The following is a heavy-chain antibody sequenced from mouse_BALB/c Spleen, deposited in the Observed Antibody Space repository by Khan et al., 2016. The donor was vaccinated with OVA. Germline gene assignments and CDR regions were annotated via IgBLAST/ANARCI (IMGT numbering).Heavy chain of an antibody. Sequence: EVQLLETGGGLVQPGGSRKLSCAASGFTFSSFGMHWVRQAPEKGLEWVAYISSGSSTIYYADTVKGRFTISRDNPKNTLFLQMTSLRSEDTAMYYCVSSNWDYWGQGTTLTVSS. D-gene: IGHD4-1*01. V-gene: IGHV5-17*02. CDR2: ISSGSSTI. CDR1: GFTFSSFG. J-gene: IGHJ2*01. CDR3: VSSNWDY.